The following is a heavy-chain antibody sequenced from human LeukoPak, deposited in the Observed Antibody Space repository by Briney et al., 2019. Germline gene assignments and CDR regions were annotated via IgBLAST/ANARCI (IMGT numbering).Heavy chain of an antibody. CDR3: GKTVTMDS. J-gene: IGHJ4*02. CDR2: IGYDGVKT. D-gene: IGHD4-17*01. CDR1: GFTFSTYA. Sequence: PGGSLRLSCAASGFTFSTYAMSWVRQAPGKGLEWVSTIGYDGVKTYYADSVRGRFTISRDNSKNTLFLQMNRLRAEDTAVYYCGKTVTMDSWGQGTLVTASS. V-gene: IGHV3-23*01.